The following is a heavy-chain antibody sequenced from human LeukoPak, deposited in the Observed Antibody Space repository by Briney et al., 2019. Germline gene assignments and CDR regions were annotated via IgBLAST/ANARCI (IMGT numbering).Heavy chain of an antibody. Sequence: SETLSLTCAVYGGSFSGYFWSWIRQPPGKGLEWIGEINHSGSTNYNPSLKSRVTISVDTSKNQFSLKLSSVTAADTAVYYCARGAVLRYFDWLSNYYYYGMDVWGQGTTVTVSS. CDR3: ARGAVLRYFDWLSNYYYYGMDV. V-gene: IGHV4-34*01. D-gene: IGHD3-9*01. J-gene: IGHJ6*02. CDR2: INHSGST. CDR1: GGSFSGYF.